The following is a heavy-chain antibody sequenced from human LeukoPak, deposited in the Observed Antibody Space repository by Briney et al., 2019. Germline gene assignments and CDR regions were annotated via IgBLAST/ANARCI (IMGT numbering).Heavy chain of an antibody. CDR2: IYYSGST. D-gene: IGHD3-22*01. V-gene: IGHV4-39*07. J-gene: IGHJ4*02. Sequence: SETLSLTCTVSGGSISSSSYYWGWIRQPPGKGLEWIGSIYYSGSTYYNPSLKSRVTISVDTSKNQFSLKLSSVTAADTAVYYCARKGSFQYYYASSGLGVTYYFDYWGQGTLVTVSS. CDR1: GGSISSSSYY. CDR3: ARKGSFQYYYASSGLGVTYYFDY.